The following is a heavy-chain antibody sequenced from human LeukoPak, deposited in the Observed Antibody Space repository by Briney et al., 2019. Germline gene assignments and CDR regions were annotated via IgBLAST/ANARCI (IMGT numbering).Heavy chain of an antibody. CDR2: IFYSGST. Sequence: SETLSLTCTVSGGSISSYYWSWIRQPPGKGLEWIGYIFYSGSTNYNPSLKSRVTISVDTSKNQFSLKLSSVTAADTAVYYCARQRGSGSYYNETWGQGTLVTVSS. CDR1: GGSISSYY. J-gene: IGHJ5*02. V-gene: IGHV4-59*08. CDR3: ARQRGSGSYYNET. D-gene: IGHD3-10*01.